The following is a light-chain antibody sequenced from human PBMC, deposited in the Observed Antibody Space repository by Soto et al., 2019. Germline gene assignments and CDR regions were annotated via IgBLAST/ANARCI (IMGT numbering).Light chain of an antibody. J-gene: IGKJ1*01. CDR2: DAS. CDR1: QSVSSY. CDR3: QQRSNWQT. V-gene: IGKV3-11*01. Sequence: EIMLTQSPATVSLTPGERDTLPCRASQSVSSYLAWYQQKPGQAPRLLIYDASNRATCIPARFSGSGSGTDFTLTISCLEPEDFPVYYCQQRSNWQTFGQGTKVDI.